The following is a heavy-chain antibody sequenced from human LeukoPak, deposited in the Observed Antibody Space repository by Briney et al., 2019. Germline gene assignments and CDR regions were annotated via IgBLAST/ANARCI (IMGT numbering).Heavy chain of an antibody. CDR3: ARARRDGYNRNAFDI. D-gene: IGHD5-24*01. Sequence: PGGPLRLSCAASGFTSSSYDMHWVRQAPGKGLEWVSAIGTAGDTYYPGSVKGRFTISRENAKNSLYLQMNSLRAGDTAVYYCARARRDGYNRNAFDIWGQGTMVTVSS. CDR2: IGTAGDT. CDR1: GFTSSSYD. J-gene: IGHJ3*02. V-gene: IGHV3-13*01.